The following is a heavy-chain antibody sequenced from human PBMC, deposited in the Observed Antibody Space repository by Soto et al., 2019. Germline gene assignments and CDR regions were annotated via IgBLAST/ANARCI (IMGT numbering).Heavy chain of an antibody. V-gene: IGHV4-4*02. CDR1: GGSISSSDW. CDR2: VYDSGST. D-gene: IGHD3-22*01. J-gene: IGHJ1*01. CDR3: ARGIGYYSAEYFQH. Sequence: QVQLQESGPGLVKPSGTLSLTCAVSGGSISSSDWWSWLRQPPGKGLEWIGEVYDSGSTNYNPSLKSRVTISVDKSKNQFSLKLRSVTAADTAVYSCARGIGYYSAEYFQHWGQGTLVTVSS.